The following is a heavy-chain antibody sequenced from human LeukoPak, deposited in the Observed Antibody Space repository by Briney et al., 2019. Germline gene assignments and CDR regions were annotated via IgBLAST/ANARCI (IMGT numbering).Heavy chain of an antibody. CDR3: AKDIATGNRLYYFDY. Sequence: GGSLRLSCAASGFTFDDYAMHWVRQAPGKGQEWVSGISWNSGSIGYADSVKGRFTISRDNAKNSLYLQMNSLRAEDTALYYCAKDIATGNRLYYFDYWGQGTLVTVSS. CDR2: ISWNSGSI. J-gene: IGHJ4*02. V-gene: IGHV3-9*01. D-gene: IGHD1-14*01. CDR1: GFTFDDYA.